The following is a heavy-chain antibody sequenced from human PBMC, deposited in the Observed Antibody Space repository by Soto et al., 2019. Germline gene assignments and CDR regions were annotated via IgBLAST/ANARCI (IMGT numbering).Heavy chain of an antibody. Sequence: GGSLRLSCAASGFSFSGYAMTWVRQAPGKGLEWVSTTGASGRTTYYADSVKGRFTISRDNSKNTLYLQMNSLRAEDTAVYYCAKDAPYCSGGSCYFDYWGQGTLVTVS. CDR3: AKDAPYCSGGSCYFDY. J-gene: IGHJ4*02. D-gene: IGHD2-15*01. CDR2: TGASGRTT. CDR1: GFSFSGYA. V-gene: IGHV3-23*01.